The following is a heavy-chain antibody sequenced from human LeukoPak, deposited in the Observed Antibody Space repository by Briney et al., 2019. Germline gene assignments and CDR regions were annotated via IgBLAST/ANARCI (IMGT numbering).Heavy chain of an antibody. CDR1: GGSVTSSSHY. Sequence: SETLSLTCTVSGGSVTSSSHYWAWIRQPPGKGLEWIGSIYYGGSTYYSPSLKSRVTISVDTSKNQFSLKLSSVTAADTAVYYCARGVDCSSTSCYLSFDIWGQGTMVTVSS. D-gene: IGHD2-2*01. J-gene: IGHJ3*02. CDR3: ARGVDCSSTSCYLSFDI. CDR2: IYYGGST. V-gene: IGHV4-39*07.